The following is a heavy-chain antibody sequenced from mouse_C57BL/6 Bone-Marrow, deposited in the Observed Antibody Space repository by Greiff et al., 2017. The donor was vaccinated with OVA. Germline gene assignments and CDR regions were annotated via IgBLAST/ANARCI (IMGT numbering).Heavy chain of an antibody. Sequence: QVQLKQPGAELVKPGASVKVSCKASGYTFTSYWMHWVKQRPGQGLEWIGRIHPSDSDTNYNQKFKGKATLTVDKSSSTAYMQLSSLTSEDSAVYYCAIGRVLLRHWYFDVWGTGTTVTVSS. CDR3: AIGRVLLRHWYFDV. D-gene: IGHD1-1*01. CDR1: GYTFTSYW. J-gene: IGHJ1*03. V-gene: IGHV1-74*01. CDR2: IHPSDSDT.